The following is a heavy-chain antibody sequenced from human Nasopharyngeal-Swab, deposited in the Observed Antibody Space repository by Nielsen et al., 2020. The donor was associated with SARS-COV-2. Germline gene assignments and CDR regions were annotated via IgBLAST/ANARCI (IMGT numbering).Heavy chain of an antibody. CDR2: ISGSGGST. J-gene: IGHJ4*02. CDR1: GFTFSSYA. D-gene: IGHD3-3*01. CDR3: AKDPYYDFWSGYYFDY. V-gene: IGHV3-23*01. Sequence: GGSLRLSCAASGFTFSSYALSWVRQAPGKGLEWVSAISGSGGSTYYADSVKGRFTISRDNSKNTLYLQMNSLRAEDTAVYYCAKDPYYDFWSGYYFDYWGQGTLVTVSS.